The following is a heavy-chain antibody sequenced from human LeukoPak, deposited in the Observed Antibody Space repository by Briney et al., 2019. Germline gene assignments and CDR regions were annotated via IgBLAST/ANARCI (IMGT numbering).Heavy chain of an antibody. CDR3: AKMEGQRLYDYCMDV. Sequence: GGSLRLSCPASGFAFSNFAMSWVRQAQGNGLEWVSAMRGSGYYTYYVETVKGQFTISRDNSKNTLYLHRNNLRADDTAVYYCAKMEGQRLYDYCMDVWGRGTTVTVCS. J-gene: IGHJ6*03. CDR2: MRGSGYYT. V-gene: IGHV3-23*01. D-gene: IGHD3-3*01. CDR1: GFAFSNFA.